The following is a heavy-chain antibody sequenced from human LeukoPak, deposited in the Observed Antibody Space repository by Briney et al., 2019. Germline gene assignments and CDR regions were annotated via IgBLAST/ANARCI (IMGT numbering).Heavy chain of an antibody. Sequence: SETLSLTCTVSGGSISGYYWSWIRQPPGKGLEWIGYIYYSGSTNYNPSLKSRVTISVDTSKDQFSLKLSSVTAADTAVYYCARSASLTYCSSGSCYPFDYWGQGTLVTVSS. CDR1: GGSISGYY. D-gene: IGHD2-15*01. CDR3: ARSASLTYCSSGSCYPFDY. J-gene: IGHJ4*02. V-gene: IGHV4-59*08. CDR2: IYYSGST.